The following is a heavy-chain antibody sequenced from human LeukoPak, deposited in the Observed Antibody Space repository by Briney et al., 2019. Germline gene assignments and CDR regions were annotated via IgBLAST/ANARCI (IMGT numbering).Heavy chain of an antibody. CDR2: ISGSGGST. D-gene: IGHD3-3*01. CDR3: AKVDYDFWSGYYPLDY. Sequence: GGSLRLACAASGFTFSSYAMSWVRQAPGKGLEWVSAISGSGGSTYYADSVTGRFTISRDNSKNTLYLQMNSLRAEDTAVYYCAKVDYDFWSGYYPLDYWGQGTLVTVSS. J-gene: IGHJ4*02. CDR1: GFTFSSYA. V-gene: IGHV3-23*01.